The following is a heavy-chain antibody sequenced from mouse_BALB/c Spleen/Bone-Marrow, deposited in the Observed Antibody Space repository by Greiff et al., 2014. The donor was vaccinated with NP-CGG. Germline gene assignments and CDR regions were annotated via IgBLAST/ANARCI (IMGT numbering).Heavy chain of an antibody. CDR2: IYPSNGGT. Sequence: FEVIGNIYPSNGGTNYNEKFKRKATLTVDKSSSTAYMQLSSLKSGATAVYCYAIGGFDYWGQGTTVTVSS. CDR3: AIGGFDY. J-gene: IGHJ2*01. V-gene: IGHV1S16*01.